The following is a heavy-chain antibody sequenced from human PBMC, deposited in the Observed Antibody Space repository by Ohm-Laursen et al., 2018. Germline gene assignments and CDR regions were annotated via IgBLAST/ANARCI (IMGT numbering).Heavy chain of an antibody. J-gene: IGHJ4*02. CDR1: GYSISSGYY. CDR2: IYHSGST. V-gene: IGHV4-38-2*01. D-gene: IGHD4-23*01. Sequence: PSQTLSLTCAVSGYSISSGYYWGWIRQPPGKGLEWIGTIYHSGSTNYNPSLKSRVTISVDTSKNQFSLKLSSVTAADTAVYYCARHWDYGGNSEPLNYWGQGTLVTVSS. CDR3: ARHWDYGGNSEPLNY.